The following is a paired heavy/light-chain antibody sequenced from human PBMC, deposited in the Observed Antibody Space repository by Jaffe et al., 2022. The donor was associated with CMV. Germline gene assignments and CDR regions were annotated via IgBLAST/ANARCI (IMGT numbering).Light chain of an antibody. CDR1: QSVLYSSNNKNY. V-gene: IGKV4-1*01. CDR2: WAS. Sequence: DIVMTQSPDSLAVSLGERATINCKSSQSVLYSSNNKNYLAWYQQKPGQPPKLLIYWASTRESGVPDRFSGSGSGTDFTLTISSLQAEDVAVYYCQQYYSTPATFGGGTKVEIK. J-gene: IGKJ4*01. CDR3: QQYYSTPAT.
Heavy chain of an antibody. V-gene: IGHV4-4*02. CDR2: IYHSGST. CDR1: GGSISSSNW. CDR3: ARGPLDIVVVVAVDEFGYFDL. J-gene: IGHJ2*01. D-gene: IGHD2-15*01. Sequence: QVQLQESGPGLVKPSGTLSLTCAVSGGSISSSNWWSWVRQPPGKGLEWIGEIYHSGSTNYNPSLKSRVTISVDKSKNQFSLKLSSVTAADTAVYYCARGPLDIVVVVAVDEFGYFDLWGRGTLVTVSS.